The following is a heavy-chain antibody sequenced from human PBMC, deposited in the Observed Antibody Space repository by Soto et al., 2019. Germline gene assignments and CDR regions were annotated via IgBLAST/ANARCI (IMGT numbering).Heavy chain of an antibody. V-gene: IGHV3-30*18. CDR2: ISYDGSNK. CDR1: GFTFSSYG. CDR3: AKDRDTAMVGTLRS. Sequence: LRLSCAASGFTFSSYGMHWVRQAPGKGLEWVAVISYDGSNKYYADSVKGRFTISRDNSKNTLYLQMNSLRAEDTAVYYCAKDRDTAMVGTLRSWGQGTLVTAPQ. D-gene: IGHD5-18*01. J-gene: IGHJ5*02.